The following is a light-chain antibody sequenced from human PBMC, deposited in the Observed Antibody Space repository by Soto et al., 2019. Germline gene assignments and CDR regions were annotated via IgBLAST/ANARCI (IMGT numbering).Light chain of an antibody. CDR1: QGISTN. CDR2: AAS. J-gene: IGKJ5*01. Sequence: DIQMTQSPSSVSSSVGDRFTITCRASQGISTNLAWYQQKPGKAPKLLIYAASSLQSGVPSRFSGSGSGTDFTLTISSLQPEDFATYYCQQANSFPITFGQGTRLEIK. V-gene: IGKV1-12*01. CDR3: QQANSFPIT.